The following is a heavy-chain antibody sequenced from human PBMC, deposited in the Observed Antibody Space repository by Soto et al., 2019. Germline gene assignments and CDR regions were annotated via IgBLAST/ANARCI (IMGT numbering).Heavy chain of an antibody. V-gene: IGHV3-21*01. CDR1: GFTFSSYS. J-gene: IGHJ4*02. CDR2: ISSSSSYI. CDR3: ARASYYYDGSGYHGY. D-gene: IGHD3-22*01. Sequence: EVQLVESGGGLVQPGGSLRLSCAASGFTFSSYSMNWVRQAPGKGLEWVSSISSSSSYIYYADSVKGRFTISRDNAKNSLYLQMNSLRAEGTAVYYCARASYYYDGSGYHGYWGQGTLVTVSS.